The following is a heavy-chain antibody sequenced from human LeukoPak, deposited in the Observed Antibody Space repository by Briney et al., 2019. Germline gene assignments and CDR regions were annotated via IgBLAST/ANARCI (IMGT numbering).Heavy chain of an antibody. CDR3: ASYSSSWYGVYYYYMDV. V-gene: IGHV1-2*02. CDR2: INPNSGGT. CDR1: GYTFTGYY. D-gene: IGHD6-13*01. J-gene: IGHJ6*03. Sequence: GASVKVSCKASGYTFTGYYMHWVRQAPGQGLEWMGWINPNSGGTNYAQKFQGRVTMTRDTSISTAYMELSRLRSGDTAVYYCASYSSSWYGVYYYYMDVWGKGTTVTVSS.